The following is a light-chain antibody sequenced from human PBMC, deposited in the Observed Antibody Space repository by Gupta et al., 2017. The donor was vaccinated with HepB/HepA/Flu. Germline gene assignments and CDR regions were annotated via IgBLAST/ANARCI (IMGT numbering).Light chain of an antibody. J-gene: IGKJ3*01. CDR2: GAS. Sequence: EIVLTQFPGTLSLSPGERATLSCRASQSVSSTYLAWYQRKPGQAPRLLIYGASTRATGVADRFSGSGSGTDFTLTISRLDPEYFAVYYCQQYASLPPTFGPGTKVEIE. CDR1: QSVSSTY. CDR3: QQYASLPPT. V-gene: IGKV3-20*01.